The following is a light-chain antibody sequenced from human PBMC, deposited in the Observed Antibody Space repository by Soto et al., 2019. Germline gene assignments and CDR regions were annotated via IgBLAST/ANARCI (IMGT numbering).Light chain of an antibody. Sequence: EIVMTQSPATLSVSPGERATLSCRASQSVSSNLAWYQQKPGQAPRLLIYGASTRATGIPARFSGSGSGTEFTLTISSLQSEDFAVYYCQQYNSWPPAADFGGGTKVEIK. CDR1: QSVSSN. CDR3: QQYNSWPPAAD. CDR2: GAS. V-gene: IGKV3-15*01. J-gene: IGKJ4*01.